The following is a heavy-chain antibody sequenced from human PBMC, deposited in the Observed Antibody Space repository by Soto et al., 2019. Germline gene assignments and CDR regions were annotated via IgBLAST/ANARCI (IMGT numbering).Heavy chain of an antibody. CDR3: ARVGSGSPKTYYYYGMDV. CDR1: GGSISSYY. D-gene: IGHD1-26*01. J-gene: IGHJ6*02. V-gene: IGHV4-59*01. Sequence: KQSQTLSLTCPVSGGSISSYYWSWIRQPPGKGLEWIGYIYYSGSTNYNPSLKSRVTISVDTSKNQFSLKLSSVTAADTAVYYCARVGSGSPKTYYYYGMDVWGQGTTVTVSS. CDR2: IYYSGST.